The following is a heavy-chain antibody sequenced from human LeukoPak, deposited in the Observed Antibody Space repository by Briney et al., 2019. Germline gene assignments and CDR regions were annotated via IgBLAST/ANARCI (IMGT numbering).Heavy chain of an antibody. J-gene: IGHJ4*02. V-gene: IGHV4-59*12. D-gene: IGHD6-19*01. Sequence: PSETLSLTRTVSGGSISSYYWSWIRQPPGKGLEWIGYIYYSGSTNYNPSLKSRVTISIDTSKNQFSLKLGSVTAADTAVYYCARVARSGLDEVKDWGQGTLVTVSS. CDR2: IYYSGST. CDR1: GGSISSYY. CDR3: ARVARSGLDEVKD.